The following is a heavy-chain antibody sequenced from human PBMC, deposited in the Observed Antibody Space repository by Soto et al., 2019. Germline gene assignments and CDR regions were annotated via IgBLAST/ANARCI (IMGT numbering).Heavy chain of an antibody. CDR1: GFTFSSYA. Sequence: EVQLLESGGGLVQPGGSLRLSCAASGFTFSSYAMSWVRQAPRKGLEWDSAITASGDTTYYADSVKGRFTISRDNSKSKMYLQMNSLRAEDTAVYYCAKVLPLRDCTRTICLGGFDIWGQGTMVTVSS. V-gene: IGHV3-23*01. CDR3: AKVLPLRDCTRTICLGGFDI. J-gene: IGHJ3*02. D-gene: IGHD2-2*01. CDR2: ITASGDTT.